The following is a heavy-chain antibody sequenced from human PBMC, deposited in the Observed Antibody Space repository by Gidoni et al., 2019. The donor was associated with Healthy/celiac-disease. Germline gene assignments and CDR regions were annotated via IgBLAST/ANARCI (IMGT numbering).Heavy chain of an antibody. CDR1: GVTFSSSA. J-gene: IGHJ4*02. CDR2: IIPSFGTA. Sequence: QVQLVQSGAEVHKPGSSVKVSCKASGVTFSSSAISWVRQAPGQGLEWMGGIIPSFGTANYAQKFQGGVTITADESTSTAYMELSSLRSEDTAVYYCARHRYGGGGRLGVFDYWGQGTLVTVSS. D-gene: IGHD4-17*01. V-gene: IGHV1-69*12. CDR3: ARHRYGGGGRLGVFDY.